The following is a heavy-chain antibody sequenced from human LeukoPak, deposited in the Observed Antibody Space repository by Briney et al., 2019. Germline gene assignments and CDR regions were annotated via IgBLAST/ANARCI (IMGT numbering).Heavy chain of an antibody. J-gene: IGHJ6*03. V-gene: IGHV4-59*01. CDR2: IYYSGST. CDR3: ARDRVEMATISTYYYYMDV. Sequence: SETLSLTCTVSGGSISSYYWSWIRQPPGKGLEWIGYIYYSGSTNYNPSLKSRVTISVDTSKNQFFLKLSSVTAADTAVYYCARDRVEMATISTYYYYMDVWGKGTTVTVSS. D-gene: IGHD5-24*01. CDR1: GGSISSYY.